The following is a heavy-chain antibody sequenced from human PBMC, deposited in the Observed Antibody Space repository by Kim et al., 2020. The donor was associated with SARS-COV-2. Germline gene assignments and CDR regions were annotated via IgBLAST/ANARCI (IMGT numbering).Heavy chain of an antibody. CDR3: AKKYCSGGSCSYFDY. CDR2: IYYSGST. J-gene: IGHJ4*02. CDR1: GGFIISGGYY. V-gene: IGHV4-31*03. D-gene: IGHD2-15*01. Sequence: TLSLSCTVSGGFIISGGYYWSWIRQHPGKGLEWIGNIYYSGSTYYNPSLKSRVTISVDTSKNQFSLKLSSVTAADTTVYYFAKKYCSGGSCSYFDYWGEGTLVTVS.